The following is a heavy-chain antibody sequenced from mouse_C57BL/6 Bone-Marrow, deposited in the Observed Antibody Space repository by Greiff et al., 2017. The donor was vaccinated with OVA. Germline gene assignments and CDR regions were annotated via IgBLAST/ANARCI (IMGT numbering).Heavy chain of an antibody. J-gene: IGHJ4*01. Sequence: EVQGVESGPVLVKPGASVKMSCKASGYTFTDYYMNWVKQSHGKSLEWIGVINPYNGGTSYNQKFKGKATLTVDKSSSTAYMELNSLTSEDSAVYYCASRVYYYAMDDWGQGTSVTVSS. CDR3: ASRVYYYAMDD. CDR2: INPYNGGT. V-gene: IGHV1-19*01. CDR1: GYTFTDYY.